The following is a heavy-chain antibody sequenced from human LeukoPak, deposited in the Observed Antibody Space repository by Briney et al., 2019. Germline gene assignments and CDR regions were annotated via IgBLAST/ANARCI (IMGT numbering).Heavy chain of an antibody. Sequence: GGSLRLSCAASGFTFSSYAMSWVRQAPGKGLEWVSAISGSGGSTYYADSVKGRFSISRDNSKNTLYLQMNSLRAEDTAVYYCAKDPTYRLTYFQHWGQGTLVTVSS. CDR1: GFTFSSYA. J-gene: IGHJ1*01. CDR3: AKDPTYRLTYFQH. D-gene: IGHD2-2*01. V-gene: IGHV3-23*01. CDR2: ISGSGGST.